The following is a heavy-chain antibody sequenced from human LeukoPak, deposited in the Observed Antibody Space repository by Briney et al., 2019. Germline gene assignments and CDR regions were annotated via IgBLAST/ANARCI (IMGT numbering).Heavy chain of an antibody. CDR1: GFTFSSYG. Sequence: PGGSLRLSCAASGFTFSSYGMYWIRQPPGKGLEWIGSIYYSGSTYHNPSLKSRVTISVDTSKNQFSLKLSSVTAADTAVYYCARRSAGGVWFDPWGQGTLVTVSS. D-gene: IGHD3-16*01. J-gene: IGHJ5*02. CDR3: ARRSAGGVWFDP. V-gene: IGHV4-39*01. CDR2: IYYSGST.